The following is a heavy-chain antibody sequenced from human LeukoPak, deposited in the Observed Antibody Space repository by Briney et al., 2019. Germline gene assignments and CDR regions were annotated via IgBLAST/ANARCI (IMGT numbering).Heavy chain of an antibody. CDR1: GGSFSGYY. D-gene: IGHD3-16*01. J-gene: IGHJ5*02. CDR3: ARGLYDYVWGSRWFGP. Sequence: PSETLSLTCAVYGGSFSGYYWSWIRQPPGKGLEWIGEINHSGSTNYNPSLKSRVTISVDTSKNQFSLKLSSVTAADTAVYYCARGLYDYVWGSRWFGPWGQGTLVTVSS. V-gene: IGHV4-34*01. CDR2: INHSGST.